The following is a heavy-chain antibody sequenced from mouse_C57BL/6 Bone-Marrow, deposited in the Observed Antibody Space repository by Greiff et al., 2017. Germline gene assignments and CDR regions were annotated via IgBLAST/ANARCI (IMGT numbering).Heavy chain of an antibody. Sequence: VKLVESGPGLVQPSQSLSITCTVSGFSLTSYGVHWVRQSPGKGLEWLGVIWSGGSTDYNAAFIARLSISKDNSKSQVFFKMNSLQADDTAIYYCAREGDDYEGYYAMDYWGQGTSVTVSA. CDR1: GFSLTSYG. CDR3: AREGDDYEGYYAMDY. V-gene: IGHV2-2*01. J-gene: IGHJ4*01. CDR2: IWSGGST. D-gene: IGHD2-4*01.